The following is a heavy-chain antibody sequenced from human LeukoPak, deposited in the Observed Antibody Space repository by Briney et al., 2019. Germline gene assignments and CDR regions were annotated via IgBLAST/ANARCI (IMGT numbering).Heavy chain of an antibody. V-gene: IGHV3-21*01. Sequence: GGSLRLSCAASGLTFSRYSMNWVRQAPGKGLEWVSSISSSSHYIYYADSVKGRFTISRDNAKNSLYLQMNSLRAEDTAVYYCARGGAFGLWFAELWAGGDYWGQGTLVTVSS. J-gene: IGHJ4*02. CDR2: ISSSSHYI. D-gene: IGHD3-10*01. CDR3: ARGGAFGLWFAELWAGGDY. CDR1: GLTFSRYS.